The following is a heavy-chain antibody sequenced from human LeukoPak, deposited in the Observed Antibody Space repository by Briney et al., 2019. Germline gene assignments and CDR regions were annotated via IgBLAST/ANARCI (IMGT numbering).Heavy chain of an antibody. CDR3: ARGAGGGWYYFDF. CDR2: INHNSADT. Sequence: ASVKVSCKASGYTFADYYMHWVRQAPGQGLEWMGLINHNSADTNYAQKFQGRVTMNRDTSISAVYMELGRLGSDDTAVYYCARGAGGGWYYFDFWGQGNLVTVSS. V-gene: IGHV1-2*02. CDR1: GYTFADYY. D-gene: IGHD2-15*01. J-gene: IGHJ4*02.